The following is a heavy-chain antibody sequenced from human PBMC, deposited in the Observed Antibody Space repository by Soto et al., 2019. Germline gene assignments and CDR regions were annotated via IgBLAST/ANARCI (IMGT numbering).Heavy chain of an antibody. CDR2: IYHSGST. CDR3: ARAGGLGAVAVDY. V-gene: IGHV4-30-2*01. D-gene: IGHD6-19*01. Sequence: QLQLQESGSGLVKPSQTLSLTCAVSGGSISSGGYSWSWIRQPPGKGLEWIGYIYHSGSTYYNPSLKRRGTISVDRSKNQFSLKLSSVTAADTAVYYCARAGGLGAVAVDYWDQGTLVTVSS. CDR1: GGSISSGGYS. J-gene: IGHJ4*02.